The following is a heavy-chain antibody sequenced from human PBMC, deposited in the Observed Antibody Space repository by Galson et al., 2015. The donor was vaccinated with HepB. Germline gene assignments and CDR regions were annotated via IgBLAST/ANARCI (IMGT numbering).Heavy chain of an antibody. D-gene: IGHD5-18*01. Sequence: SLRLSCAASGFTFSSYWMSWVRQAPGKGLEWVANIKQDGSEEYYVDSVKGRFTISRDNSKNTLYLHMNNLRPDDTAIYYCAKDAGASSSGPFDLWGQGTLVTVSS. CDR1: GFTFSSYW. J-gene: IGHJ4*02. CDR2: IKQDGSEE. CDR3: AKDAGASSSGPFDL. V-gene: IGHV3-7*03.